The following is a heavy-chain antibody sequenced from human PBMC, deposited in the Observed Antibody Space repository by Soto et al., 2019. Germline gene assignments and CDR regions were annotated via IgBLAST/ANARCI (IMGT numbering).Heavy chain of an antibody. CDR1: GFTFSSYW. D-gene: IGHD5-18*01. CDR3: ASSKGYSYGDLYYYYGMDV. V-gene: IGHV3-7*01. CDR2: IKQDGSEK. J-gene: IGHJ6*02. Sequence: LRLSCAASGFTFSSYWMSWVRQAPGKGLEWVANIKQDGSEKYYVDSVKGRFTISRDNAKNSLYLQMNSLRAEDTAVYYCASSKGYSYGDLYYYYGMDVWGQGTTVTVSS.